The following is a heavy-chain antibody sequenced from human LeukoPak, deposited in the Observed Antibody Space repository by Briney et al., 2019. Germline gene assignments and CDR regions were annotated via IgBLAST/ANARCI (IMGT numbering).Heavy chain of an antibody. D-gene: IGHD2-15*01. CDR3: ARDGVVVAATPTRWFDP. Sequence: ASVKVSCKASGYTFTCYYMHWVRQAPGQGLEWMGWINPNSGGTNYAQKFQGRVTMTRDTSISTAYMELSRLRSDDTAVYYCARDGVVVAATPTRWFDPWGQGTLVTVSS. J-gene: IGHJ5*02. CDR2: INPNSGGT. CDR1: GYTFTCYY. V-gene: IGHV1-2*02.